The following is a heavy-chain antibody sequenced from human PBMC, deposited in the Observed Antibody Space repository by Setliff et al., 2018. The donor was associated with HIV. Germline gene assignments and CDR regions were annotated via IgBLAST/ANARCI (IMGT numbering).Heavy chain of an antibody. D-gene: IGHD3-10*01. CDR3: ARDAGPHYGSGPPLEY. V-gene: IGHV4-4*07. Sequence: NPSETLSLTCTVSGGSISRYYWSWIRQPAGKGLEWIGRIYPSGNINYNPSLKSRLTMSIDTFKNQFSLKLSSVTATDTAVYYCARDAGPHYGSGPPLEYWGQGIQVTVSS. CDR1: GGSISRYY. J-gene: IGHJ4*02. CDR2: IYPSGNI.